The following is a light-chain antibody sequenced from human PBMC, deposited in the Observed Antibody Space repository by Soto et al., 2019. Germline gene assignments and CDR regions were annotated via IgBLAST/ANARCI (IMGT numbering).Light chain of an antibody. CDR3: QQYRGSPFT. CDR2: AAS. CDR1: QSVSVNS. Sequence: EIVLTQSPGTLSLSPGERATLSCRASQSVSVNSLAWYQQKGGQAPRLLIYAASTRATGVPDRFSGTGSGTYFDLTIRRLETDDSDVYYCQQYRGSPFTVGPGTKVDIK. V-gene: IGKV3-20*01. J-gene: IGKJ3*01.